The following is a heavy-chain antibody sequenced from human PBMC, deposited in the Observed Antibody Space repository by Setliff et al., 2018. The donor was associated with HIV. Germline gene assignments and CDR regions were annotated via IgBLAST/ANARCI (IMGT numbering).Heavy chain of an antibody. CDR1: GDTFTNYD. Sequence: ASVKVSCKPSGDTFTNYDIHWMRRATGQGLEWMGWMNPNSGVSGYALKFHDRVTMTRDTSITTLYMELSSLTSEDTAVYYCAKGKGVGGAIITGGLDVWGQGTTVTVSS. V-gene: IGHV1-8*01. CDR3: AKGKGVGGAIITGGLDV. CDR2: MNPNSGVS. D-gene: IGHD3-10*01. J-gene: IGHJ6*02.